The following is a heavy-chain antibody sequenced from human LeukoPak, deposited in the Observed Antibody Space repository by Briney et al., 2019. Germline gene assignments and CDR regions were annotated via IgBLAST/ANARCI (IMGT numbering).Heavy chain of an antibody. CDR2: IWNAGTNT. CDR3: AGDTPPGGDYYFDY. V-gene: IGHV3-33*01. CDR1: GFSFSTYG. Sequence: GGSLRLSCAASGFSFSTYGMHWVRQAPGKGLEWVALIWNAGTNTYYADSVKGRFTISGDNSKNTLYLQMNSLRAEDTAVYYCAGDTPPGGDYYFDYWGQGTLVIVSS. J-gene: IGHJ4*02. D-gene: IGHD3-16*01.